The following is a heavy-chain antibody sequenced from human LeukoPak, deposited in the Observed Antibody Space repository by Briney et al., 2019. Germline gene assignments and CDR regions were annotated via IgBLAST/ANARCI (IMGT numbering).Heavy chain of an antibody. J-gene: IGHJ5*02. CDR2: INPNSGGT. Sequence: ASVKVSCKASGYTFTGYYMHWVRQAPGQGLEWMGWINPNSGGTNYAQKFQGRVTMTRDTAISTAYMELSRLRSDDTAVYYCASKDTSGWYEEAWGQGTLVTVSS. D-gene: IGHD6-19*01. CDR1: GYTFTGYY. V-gene: IGHV1-2*02. CDR3: ASKDTSGWYEEA.